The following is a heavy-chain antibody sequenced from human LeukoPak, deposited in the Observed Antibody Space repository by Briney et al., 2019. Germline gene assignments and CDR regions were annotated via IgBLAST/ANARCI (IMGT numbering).Heavy chain of an antibody. J-gene: IGHJ3*02. CDR1: GFTVGSNY. Sequence: GGSLRLSCAASGFTVGSNYMSWVRQAPGKGLEWVSVTYSGGSTYYADSVKGRFTISRDNSKNTLYLQMNSLRAEDTAVYYCARGGVVGATRWDAFDIWGQGTMVTVSS. V-gene: IGHV3-66*01. D-gene: IGHD1-26*01. CDR2: TYSGGST. CDR3: ARGGVVGATRWDAFDI.